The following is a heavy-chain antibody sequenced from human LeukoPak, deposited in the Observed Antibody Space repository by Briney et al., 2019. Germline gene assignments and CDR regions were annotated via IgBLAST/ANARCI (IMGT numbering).Heavy chain of an antibody. Sequence: PGGSLRLSCAASGFTFSSYAMHWVRQAPGKGLEWEAVISYDGSNKYYADSVKGRFTISRDDSNNALYLQMHSLRAEDTALYYCASGPPFLKYFEYWGQGTLVTVSS. D-gene: IGHD3-3*01. CDR3: ASGPPFLKYFEY. V-gene: IGHV3-30-3*01. CDR1: GFTFSSYA. CDR2: ISYDGSNK. J-gene: IGHJ4*02.